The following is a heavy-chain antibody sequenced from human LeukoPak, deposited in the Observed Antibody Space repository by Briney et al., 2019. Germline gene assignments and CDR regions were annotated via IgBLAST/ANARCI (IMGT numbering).Heavy chain of an antibody. CDR2: IYYSGST. CDR1: GGSISSYY. J-gene: IGHJ4*02. Sequence: SETLSLTCTVSGGSISSYYWSWIRQPPGKGLEWIGYIYYSGSTNYNPSLKSRVTISVDTSKNQFSLKLSSVTAADTAVYYCARVEQLVLVDYWGQGTLVTVSS. CDR3: ARVEQLVLVDY. D-gene: IGHD6-6*01. V-gene: IGHV4-59*12.